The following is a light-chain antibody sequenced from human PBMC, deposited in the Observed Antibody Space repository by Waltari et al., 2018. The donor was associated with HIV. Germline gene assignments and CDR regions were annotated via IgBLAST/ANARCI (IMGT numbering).Light chain of an antibody. J-gene: IGLJ3*02. CDR2: AVS. Sequence: QSALTQPASVSGSPGQSITISCTGTSSDLDNFKSVSWYQHHPGKAPKVIIYAVSNRPSGVSYRFSGSKSGHTASLTISGLQAEDEADYFCMSYISSATPEFGGGTKLTVL. CDR1: SSDLDNFKS. CDR3: MSYISSATPE. V-gene: IGLV2-14*01.